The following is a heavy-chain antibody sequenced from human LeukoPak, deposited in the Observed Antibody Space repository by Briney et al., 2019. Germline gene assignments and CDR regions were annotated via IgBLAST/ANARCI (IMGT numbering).Heavy chain of an antibody. CDR1: GGSIISFY. J-gene: IGHJ5*02. V-gene: IGHV4-59*01. Sequence: SETPSLTCTVSGGSIISFYWSWIRQVPGKGLEWTGYIFYTGSTYYNPSLKSRVTISVDTSKNQFSLRLSSVTAADTAVYYCARESEAVAGSADNWFDPWGQGTLVTVSS. CDR3: ARESEAVAGSADNWFDP. CDR2: IFYTGST. D-gene: IGHD6-19*01.